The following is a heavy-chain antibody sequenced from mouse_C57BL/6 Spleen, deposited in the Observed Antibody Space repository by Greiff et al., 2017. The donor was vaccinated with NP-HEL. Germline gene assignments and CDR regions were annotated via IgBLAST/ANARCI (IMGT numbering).Heavy chain of an antibody. D-gene: IGHD2-4*01. J-gene: IGHJ3*01. Sequence: EVMLVESGGGLVQPGGSMKLSCAASGFTFSDAWMDWVRQSPEKGLEWVAEIRNKANNHATYYAESVKGRFTISREDSKSGYYLQSSSLRADDTVIYYCTRVYDYYWIAYWGQGTLVTVSA. CDR3: TRVYDYYWIAY. CDR2: IRNKANNHAT. V-gene: IGHV6-6*01. CDR1: GFTFSDAW.